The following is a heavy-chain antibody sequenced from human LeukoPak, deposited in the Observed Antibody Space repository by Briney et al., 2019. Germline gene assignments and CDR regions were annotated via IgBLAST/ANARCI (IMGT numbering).Heavy chain of an antibody. Sequence: GRSLRLSCAASGFTFDDYAMHWVRQAPGKGLEWVSGISGNSGSIGYADSVKGRFTISRDNAKNSVYLQMNSLRAEDTALYYCAKAPYYDFWSGSVRATNDAFDIWGQGTMVTVSS. CDR2: ISGNSGSI. J-gene: IGHJ3*02. D-gene: IGHD3-3*01. CDR3: AKAPYYDFWSGSVRATNDAFDI. V-gene: IGHV3-9*01. CDR1: GFTFDDYA.